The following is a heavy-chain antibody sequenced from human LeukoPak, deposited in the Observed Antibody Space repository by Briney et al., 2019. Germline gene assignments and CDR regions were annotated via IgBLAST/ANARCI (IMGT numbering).Heavy chain of an antibody. CDR1: GGSIFSSNSY. D-gene: IGHD3-9*01. CDR2: IYYSGNT. J-gene: IGHJ5*02. V-gene: IGHV4-39*02. Sequence: SETLSLTCTVSGGSIFSSNSYWGWIRQPPGKGLEWIGSIYYSGNTYYNASLKSRVTISVDTSKNQFSLKLNSVTAADTAVYYCAREGGPYYDILTGYWAQNWFDPWGQGTLVTVSS. CDR3: AREGGPYYDILTGYWAQNWFDP.